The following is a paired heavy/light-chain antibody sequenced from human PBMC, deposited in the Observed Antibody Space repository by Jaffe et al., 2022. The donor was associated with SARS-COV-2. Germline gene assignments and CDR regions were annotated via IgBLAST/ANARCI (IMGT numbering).Light chain of an antibody. V-gene: IGKV1-17*01. J-gene: IGKJ2*01. CDR1: QGIRNE. CDR2: YAS. CDR3: LQHNTHPRT. Sequence: DIQMTQSPSSLSASVGDRVTITCRASQGIRNELGWYQQRPGKAPKRLIYYASTLESGVPSRFSGSGSGTEFTLTISSLQPEDFATYYCLQHNTHPRTFGQGTKLEIK.
Heavy chain of an antibody. CDR3: ARDDSPGTH. J-gene: IGHJ4*02. CDR1: GFNFGASL. V-gene: IGHV3-49*04. CDR2: IRSKTYGGTA. Sequence: EVQLVESGGGLVQPGRSLRLSCSASGFNFGASLMSWVRQAPGKGLEWVGFIRSKTYGGTAEYAASVKGRVTISRDDSKSVAYLQMNSLEAEDTAVYYCARDDSPGTHWGQGTLVTVSS. D-gene: IGHD1-26*01.